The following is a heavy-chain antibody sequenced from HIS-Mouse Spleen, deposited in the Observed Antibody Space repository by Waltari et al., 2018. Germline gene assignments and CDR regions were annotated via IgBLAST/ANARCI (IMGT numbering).Heavy chain of an antibody. CDR3: AREIPYSSSWYDWYFDL. V-gene: IGHV4-39*07. D-gene: IGHD6-13*01. CDR1: GGSISSSSYY. J-gene: IGHJ2*01. CDR2: IYYSVST. Sequence: LQLQESGPGLVKPSETLSLTCTVSGGSISSSSYYWGWSRQPPGKGLEWIGSIYYSVSTYYNPSLKSRVTRSVDTSKNQFSLKLSSVTAADTAVYYCAREIPYSSSWYDWYFDLWGRGTLVTVSS.